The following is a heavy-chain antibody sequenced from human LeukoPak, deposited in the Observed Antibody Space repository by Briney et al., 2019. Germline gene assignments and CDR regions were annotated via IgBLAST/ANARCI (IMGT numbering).Heavy chain of an antibody. V-gene: IGHV3-23*01. Sequence: RPGGSLRLSCAASGFTFSSYAMSWVRQAPGKGLEWVSAISGSGGSTYYADSVKGRFTISRDNSKNTLYLQMNSLRAEDTAVYYCAKDARVTMIVGYDYWGQGTLVTVSS. J-gene: IGHJ4*02. CDR1: GFTFSSYA. CDR2: ISGSGGST. D-gene: IGHD3-22*01. CDR3: AKDARVTMIVGYDY.